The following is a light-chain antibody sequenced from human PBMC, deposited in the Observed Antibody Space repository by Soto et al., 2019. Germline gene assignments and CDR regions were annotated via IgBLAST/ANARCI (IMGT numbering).Light chain of an antibody. CDR3: QLYDSSPLT. J-gene: IGKJ4*01. Sequence: EIVLTQSPVTLSLSPGERATLSCRASQTVSNNFLAWYQQKPGQAPRLLISGASGRATGIPDRFSGSGSGTDFTLTITRLEPDDFAVYYCQLYDSSPLTFGGGTKVDIK. V-gene: IGKV3-20*01. CDR2: GAS. CDR1: QTVSNNF.